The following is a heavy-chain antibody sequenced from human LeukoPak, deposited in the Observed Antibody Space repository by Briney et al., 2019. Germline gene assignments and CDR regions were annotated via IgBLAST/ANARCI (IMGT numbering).Heavy chain of an antibody. Sequence: PGGSLRLSCAACGFTFSSYGMHWVRQAPGKGLEWVAVVWFDGSKKYSADSVKGRITISRDDSKNTLYLQMNSLRAEDTAVYYCARGVDYYDSSGTIDYWGQGTLVTVSS. CDR2: VWFDGSKK. V-gene: IGHV3-33*01. J-gene: IGHJ4*02. D-gene: IGHD3-22*01. CDR1: GFTFSSYG. CDR3: ARGVDYYDSSGTIDY.